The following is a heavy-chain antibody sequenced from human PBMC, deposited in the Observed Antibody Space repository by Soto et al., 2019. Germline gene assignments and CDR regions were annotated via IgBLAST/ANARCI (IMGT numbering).Heavy chain of an antibody. Sequence: PGGSLSLSCAASGFTFSSYGMHWVRQAPGKGLEWVAVISYDGSNKYYADSVKGRFTISRDNSKNTLYLQMNSLRAEDTAVYYCAKDWDIVVVTAIRYGMDVWGQGTTVTVSS. CDR1: GFTFSSYG. D-gene: IGHD2-21*02. V-gene: IGHV3-30*18. J-gene: IGHJ6*02. CDR2: ISYDGSNK. CDR3: AKDWDIVVVTAIRYGMDV.